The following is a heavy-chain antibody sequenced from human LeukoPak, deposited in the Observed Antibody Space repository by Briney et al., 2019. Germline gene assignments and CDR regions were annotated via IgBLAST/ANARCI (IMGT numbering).Heavy chain of an antibody. V-gene: IGHV4-30-2*01. J-gene: IGHJ5*02. CDR1: GGSVSSGGYS. D-gene: IGHD2-2*01. CDR3: ARVRYCSSTSCFSPSEGENWFDP. Sequence: PSETLSLTCAVSGGSVSSGGYSWSWIRQPPGKGLEWIGYMYHSGSTYYNPSLKSRVTISVDTSKNQFSLKLSSVTAADTAVYYCARVRYCSSTSCFSPSEGENWFDPWGQGTLVTVSS. CDR2: MYHSGST.